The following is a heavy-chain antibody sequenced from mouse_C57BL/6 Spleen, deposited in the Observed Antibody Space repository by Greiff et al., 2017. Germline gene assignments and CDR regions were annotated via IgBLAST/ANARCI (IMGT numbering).Heavy chain of an antibody. Sequence: VQLQQSGAELVRPGTSVKVSCKASGYAFTNYLIEWVKQRPGQGLEWIGVFNPGSGGTNYNETFKGKATLTADKSSSTAYMQLSSLTSEDSAVYFCARSPLSTRVKGYAMDDWGQGTSVTVSS. J-gene: IGHJ4*01. CDR3: ARSPLSTRVKGYAMDD. CDR2: FNPGSGGT. V-gene: IGHV1-54*01. CDR1: GYAFTNYL. D-gene: IGHD2-2*01.